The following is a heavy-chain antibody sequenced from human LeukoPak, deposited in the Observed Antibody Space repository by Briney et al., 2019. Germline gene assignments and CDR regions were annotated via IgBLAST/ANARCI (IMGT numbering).Heavy chain of an antibody. D-gene: IGHD2-15*01. CDR2: IYSGGST. CDR3: AGRSSEYYYYYYMDV. CDR1: GFTVSSNY. Sequence: EGSLRLSCAASGFTVSSNYMSWVRQAPGKGLEWVSVIYSGGSTYYADSVKGRFTISRDNSKNTLYLQMNSLRAEDTAVYYCAGRSSEYYYYYYMDVWGKGTTVTVSS. V-gene: IGHV3-53*01. J-gene: IGHJ6*03.